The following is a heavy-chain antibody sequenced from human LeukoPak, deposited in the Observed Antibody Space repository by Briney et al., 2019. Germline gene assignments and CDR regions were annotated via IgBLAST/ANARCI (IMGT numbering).Heavy chain of an antibody. CDR2: IKQDGSEK. D-gene: IGHD6-6*01. Sequence: SGGSLRLSCAASGFTFSSYWMSWVRQAPGKGLEWAANIKQDGSEKYYVDSVKGRFTISRDNAKNSLYLQMNSLRAEDTAVYYXXXXXSIAQYYYYYYMDVWGKGTTVTVSS. CDR3: XXXXSIAQYYYYYYMDV. V-gene: IGHV3-7*01. J-gene: IGHJ6*03. CDR1: GFTFSSYW.